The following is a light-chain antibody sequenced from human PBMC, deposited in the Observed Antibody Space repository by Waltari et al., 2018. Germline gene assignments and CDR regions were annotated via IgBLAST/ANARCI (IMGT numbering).Light chain of an antibody. CDR1: TLSKEY. CDR3: QSPSSSGSYHWL. V-gene: IGLV3-25*03. Sequence: SYELPQPPSVAVSPGQTVRITCSGNTLSKEYTYWYQQKPGQAPILLIYQDTKRPSGIPERFSGSTSGTTVTLTITGVQAEDEAAYYCQSPSSSGSYHWLFGGGTKVTVL. CDR2: QDT. J-gene: IGLJ3*02.